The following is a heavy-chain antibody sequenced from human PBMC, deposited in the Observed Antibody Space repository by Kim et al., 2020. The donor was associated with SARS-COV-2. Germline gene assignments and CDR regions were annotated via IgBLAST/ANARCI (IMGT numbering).Heavy chain of an antibody. CDR2: IQSDGSVK. J-gene: IGHJ5*02. Sequence: GGSLRLSCAASGFTFSSYWMTWVRQAPGKGLEWVANIQSDGSVKFYGDSVKDRFTISRDNAKNSLYLQMNSLRADDTAVYTCTGGAHADHWGQGTLVTVSS. CDR1: GFTFSSYW. V-gene: IGHV3-7*01. D-gene: IGHD3-16*01. CDR3: TGGAHADH.